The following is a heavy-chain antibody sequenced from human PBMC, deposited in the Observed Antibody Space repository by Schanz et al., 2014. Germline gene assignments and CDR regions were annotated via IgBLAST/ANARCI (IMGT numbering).Heavy chain of an antibody. CDR3: ARGGPAYYFDD. V-gene: IGHV3-23*01. CDR1: GLIFSNYV. CDR2: IGTSGGT. Sequence: EVQLLESGGGLVQPGGSLKLSCAASGLIFSNYVMSWVRQAPGKGLEWVSTIGTSGGTNYAESVKGRFTISRDNSKNTLYLQMNSLRAEDTAVYYCARGGPAYYFDDWGQGTLVNVSS. J-gene: IGHJ4*02.